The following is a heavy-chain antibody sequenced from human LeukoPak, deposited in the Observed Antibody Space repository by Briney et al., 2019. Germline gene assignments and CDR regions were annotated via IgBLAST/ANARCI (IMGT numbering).Heavy chain of an antibody. J-gene: IGHJ4*02. CDR3: ARGGDTALHY. V-gene: IGHV3-21*01. CDR2: ISSTSTYI. D-gene: IGHD5-18*01. Sequence: GGSLRLSCAASGFTFSSYSMNWVRQAPGKGLEWVSSISSTSTYIYYADSVRGRFTISRDNAKDSLYLQMNSLRAEDTAVYYCARGGDTALHYWGQGTLVTVSS. CDR1: GFTFSSYS.